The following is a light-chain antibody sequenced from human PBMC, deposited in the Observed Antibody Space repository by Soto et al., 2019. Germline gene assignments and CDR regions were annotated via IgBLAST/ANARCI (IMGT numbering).Light chain of an antibody. CDR3: QQYGNSPQT. CDR2: DAS. Sequence: EIVLTQSPATLSLSPGERATLSCRASQSVGNFLVWYQQKHGQAPRLLIYDASNRATDIPARFSGSGSGTDFTLTISSLEPEDFAVYYCQQYGNSPQTFGQGTKVDIK. V-gene: IGKV3-11*01. CDR1: QSVGNF. J-gene: IGKJ1*01.